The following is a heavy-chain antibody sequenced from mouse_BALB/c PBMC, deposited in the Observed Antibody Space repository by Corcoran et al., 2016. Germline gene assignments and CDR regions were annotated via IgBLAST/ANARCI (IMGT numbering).Heavy chain of an antibody. Sequence: EVQLQQSGPELVKTGASVKISCKASGYSFTGYYMHWVKQKPGQGLEWIGYINPYNDGTKYNEKFKGKATLTSDKSSSTAYMELSSLTSEDSAVYYCARSGDGYYVGFAYWGQGTLVTVSA. V-gene: IGHV1S136*01. J-gene: IGHJ3*01. CDR1: GYSFTGYY. D-gene: IGHD2-3*01. CDR3: ARSGDGYYVGFAY. CDR2: INPYNDGT.